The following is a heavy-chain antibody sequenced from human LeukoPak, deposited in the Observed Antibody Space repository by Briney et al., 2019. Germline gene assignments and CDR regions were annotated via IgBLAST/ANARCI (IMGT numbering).Heavy chain of an antibody. D-gene: IGHD1-1*01. CDR2: ISSSGSTI. Sequence: GGSLRLSCAASGFTFSSYEMNWVRQAPGKGLEWVSYISSSGSTIYYADSVKGRFTISRDNAKNSLYLQMNSLRVEDTAVYYCARSAGTWFDPWGQGTLVTVSS. CDR1: GFTFSSYE. CDR3: ARSAGTWFDP. V-gene: IGHV3-48*03. J-gene: IGHJ5*02.